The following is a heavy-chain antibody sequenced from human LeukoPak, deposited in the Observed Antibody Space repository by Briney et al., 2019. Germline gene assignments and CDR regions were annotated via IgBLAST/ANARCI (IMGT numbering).Heavy chain of an antibody. D-gene: IGHD6-13*01. CDR1: GFTFSIYA. CDR3: VKGRAAAVHARHFDY. Sequence: GGSLRLSCTPSGFTFSIYAMHWVRQSTGKGLESVSDISSYGSSTDNADSVKGRFTISRDNSENTLYLQLSSLRADDTAVYYCVKGRAAAVHARHFDYWGQGTLVTVSS. CDR2: ISSYGSST. V-gene: IGHV3-64D*06. J-gene: IGHJ4*02.